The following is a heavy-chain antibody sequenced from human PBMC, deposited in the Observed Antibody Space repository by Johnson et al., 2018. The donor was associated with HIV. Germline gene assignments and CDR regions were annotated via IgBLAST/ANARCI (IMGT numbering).Heavy chain of an antibody. CDR2: ISCSGGST. CDR3: AKDLGIAVAGRGGLDAFDI. J-gene: IGHJ3*02. Sequence: VQLVESGGGLIQPGGSLRLSCAASGFTFNSYAMSWVRQGPGKGLEWVAAISCSGGSTYYADSVKGRFTISRDNSRNTLYLQMKSLRAEDTAVYYCAKDLGIAVAGRGGLDAFDIWGQGTMVTVSS. V-gene: IGHV3-23*04. CDR1: GFTFNSYA. D-gene: IGHD6-19*01.